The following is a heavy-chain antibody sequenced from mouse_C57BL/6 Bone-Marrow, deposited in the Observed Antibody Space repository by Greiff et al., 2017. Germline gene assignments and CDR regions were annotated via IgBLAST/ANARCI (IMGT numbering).Heavy chain of an antibody. Sequence: VQLQQPGAELVMPGASVKLSCKASGYTFTSYWMHWVKQRPGQGLEWIGGIDPSDSYTNYNHRFKGKSTLTVDKSSSTAYMQLSSLTSEDSAVYYCARWGLGDYWGQGTTLTVSS. D-gene: IGHD4-1*01. CDR2: IDPSDSYT. V-gene: IGHV1-69*01. J-gene: IGHJ2*01. CDR1: GYTFTSYW. CDR3: ARWGLGDY.